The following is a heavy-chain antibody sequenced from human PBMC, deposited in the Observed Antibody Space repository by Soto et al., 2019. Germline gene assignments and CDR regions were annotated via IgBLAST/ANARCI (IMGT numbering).Heavy chain of an antibody. D-gene: IGHD5-12*01. CDR2: ISYDGSNK. CDR3: AKDSSGYDWVDYYYGMDV. V-gene: IGHV3-30*18. J-gene: IGHJ6*02. CDR1: GFTFSSYG. Sequence: PGGSMRLSCAASGFTFSSYGMHWVRQAPGKGLEWVAVISYDGSNKYYADSVKGRFTISRDNSKNTLYLQMNSLRAEDTAVYYCAKDSSGYDWVDYYYGMDVWGQGTTVTVSS.